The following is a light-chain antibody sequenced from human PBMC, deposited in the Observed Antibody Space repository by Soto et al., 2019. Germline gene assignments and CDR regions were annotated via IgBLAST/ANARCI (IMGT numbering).Light chain of an antibody. Sequence: EIVLTQSPGTLSLSPGERATLSCRASQSVSSNYLAWYQQKPGQAPRLLIYGASSRATGIPDRFCGSGSGTDFILTISRLEPEDFAVYYCQQYDGSPLTFGGGTKVEIK. J-gene: IGKJ4*01. CDR1: QSVSSNY. V-gene: IGKV3-20*01. CDR3: QQYDGSPLT. CDR2: GAS.